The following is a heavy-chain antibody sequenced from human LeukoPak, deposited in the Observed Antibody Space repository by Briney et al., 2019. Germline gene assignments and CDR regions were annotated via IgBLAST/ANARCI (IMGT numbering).Heavy chain of an antibody. CDR2: ISGSGGST. V-gene: IGHV3-23*01. CDR1: GFTFSSYA. Sequence: GGSLRLSCAASGFTFSSYAMSWVRQAPGKGLEWVSAISGSGGSTYYADSVKGRFTISRDNSKNTLYLQMNSLRAEDTAVYYCAKDHGDVVVVAAGTGNWFDPWGQGTLVTVSS. CDR3: AKDHGDVVVVAAGTGNWFDP. D-gene: IGHD2-15*01. J-gene: IGHJ5*02.